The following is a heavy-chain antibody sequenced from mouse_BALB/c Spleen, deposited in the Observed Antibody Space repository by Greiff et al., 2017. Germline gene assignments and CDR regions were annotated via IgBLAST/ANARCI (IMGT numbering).Heavy chain of an antibody. Sequence: DVHLVESGGGLVKPGGSLKLSCAASGFTFSSYAMSWVRQTPEKRLEWVASISSGGSTYYPDSVKGRFTISRDNARNILYLQMSSLRSEDTAMYYCARGRYRYAFDYWGQGTTLTVSS. CDR2: ISSGGST. J-gene: IGHJ2*01. CDR1: GFTFSSYA. D-gene: IGHD2-14*01. CDR3: ARGRYRYAFDY. V-gene: IGHV5-6-5*01.